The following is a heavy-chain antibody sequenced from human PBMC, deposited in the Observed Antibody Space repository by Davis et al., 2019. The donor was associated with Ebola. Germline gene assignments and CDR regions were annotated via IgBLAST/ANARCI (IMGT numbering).Heavy chain of an antibody. Sequence: MPSETLSLTCTVSGGSIISSSSYWGWIRQPPRKGLEWIGSIYYSGITYYNPSLKSRVTISVDTSKNQFSLKLRSVTAADTAVYYCARVAHVDTAMLGLDYWGQGTLVTVSS. D-gene: IGHD5-18*01. CDR1: GGSIISSSSY. J-gene: IGHJ4*02. CDR2: IYYSGIT. CDR3: ARVAHVDTAMLGLDY. V-gene: IGHV4-39*01.